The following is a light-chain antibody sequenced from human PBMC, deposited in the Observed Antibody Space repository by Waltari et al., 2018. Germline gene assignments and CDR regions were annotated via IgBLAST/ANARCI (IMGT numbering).Light chain of an antibody. Sequence: QSVLTQPPSASGTPGQRVTISCSGSSSDIGSKYVYWYQQLPGTAPKLLIYRNTQRPAAIPDRFAASKSGTSASLAISGLRSEDEADYYCAARDDSLSAPVFFGGGTKLTVL. V-gene: IGLV1-47*01. CDR1: SSDIGSKY. CDR3: AARDDSLSAPVF. CDR2: RNT. J-gene: IGLJ2*01.